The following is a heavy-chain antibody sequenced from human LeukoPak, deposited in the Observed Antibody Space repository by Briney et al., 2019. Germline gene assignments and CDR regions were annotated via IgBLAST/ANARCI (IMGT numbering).Heavy chain of an antibody. CDR2: IRYDGSNK. Sequence: PGGSLRLSCAASGFTFSSYGMHWVRQAPGKGLEWVAFIRYDGSNKYHADSVKGRFTISRDNSKNTLYLQMNSLRAEDTAVYYCARTVDSVDGYYYYYYGMDVWGQGTTVTVSS. J-gene: IGHJ6*02. CDR3: ARTVDSVDGYYYYYYGMDV. CDR1: GFTFSSYG. D-gene: IGHD1-14*01. V-gene: IGHV3-30*02.